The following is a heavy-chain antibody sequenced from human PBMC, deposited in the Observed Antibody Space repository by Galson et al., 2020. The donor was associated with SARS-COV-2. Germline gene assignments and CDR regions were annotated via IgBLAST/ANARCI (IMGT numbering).Heavy chain of an antibody. CDR3: ARAGGLAPSWFDP. D-gene: IGHD3-16*01. Sequence: SQTLSLTCTVSGGSISSGGYYWSWIRQHPGKGLEWIGYIYYSGSTYYNPSLKSRVTISVDTSKNQFSLKLSSVTAADTAVYYCARAGGLAPSWFDPWGQGTLVTVSS. J-gene: IGHJ5*02. CDR2: IYYSGST. V-gene: IGHV4-31*03. CDR1: GGSISSGGYY.